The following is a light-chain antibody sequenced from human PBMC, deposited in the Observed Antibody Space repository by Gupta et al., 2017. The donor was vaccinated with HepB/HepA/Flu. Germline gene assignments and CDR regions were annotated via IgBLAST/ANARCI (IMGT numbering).Light chain of an antibody. J-gene: IGLJ2*01. Sequence: QTVVTHEPSLPVSPGPTVTLTCGLSSGSVSTSYDPSWYQQTPGPAPMMLTYSTNTRSCGPQEHCHGNIRGTTAVTITRGDHADDEAYYCCVLNRGSGPVVFGGGTKLTVL. CDR3: VLNRGSGPVV. CDR1: SGSVSTSYD. V-gene: IGLV8-61*01. CDR2: STN.